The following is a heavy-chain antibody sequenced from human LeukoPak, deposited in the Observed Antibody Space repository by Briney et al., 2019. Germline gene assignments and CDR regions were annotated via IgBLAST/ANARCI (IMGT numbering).Heavy chain of an antibody. Sequence: GGSLRLSCAASGLTFSSYAMSWVRQAPGKGLEWVSAISGSGGSTYYADSVKGRFTISRDNSKNTLYLQMNSLRAEDTAVYYCAKASQIAAAGLLYNWFDPWGQGTLVTVSS. CDR2: ISGSGGST. D-gene: IGHD6-13*01. CDR1: GLTFSSYA. V-gene: IGHV3-23*01. CDR3: AKASQIAAAGLLYNWFDP. J-gene: IGHJ5*02.